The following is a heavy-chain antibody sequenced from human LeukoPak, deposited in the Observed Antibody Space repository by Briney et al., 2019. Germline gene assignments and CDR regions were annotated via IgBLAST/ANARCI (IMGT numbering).Heavy chain of an antibody. D-gene: IGHD1-7*01. CDR3: RLTGTTGQYGFDY. Sequence: PGGSLRLSCAASGFTFSSYWMHWVRRAPGKGLVWVSRTNSDGSSTSYADSVKGRFTISRDNAKNTLYLQMNSLRAEDTAVYYCRLTGTTGQYGFDYWGQGTLVTVSS. V-gene: IGHV3-74*01. CDR1: GFTFSSYW. CDR2: TNSDGSST. J-gene: IGHJ4*02.